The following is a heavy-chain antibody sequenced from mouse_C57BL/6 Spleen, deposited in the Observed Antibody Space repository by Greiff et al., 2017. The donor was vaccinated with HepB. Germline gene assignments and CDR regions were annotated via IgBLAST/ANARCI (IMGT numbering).Heavy chain of an antibody. D-gene: IGHD2-4*01. J-gene: IGHJ1*03. CDR2: IHPNSGST. CDR3: ERNADDYDWYFDV. V-gene: IGHV1-64*01. Sequence: VQLQQPGAELVKPGASVKLSCKASGYTFTSYWMHWVKQRPGQGLEWIGMIHPNSGSTNYNEKFKSKATLTVDKSSSTAYMQLSSLTSVDSAVYYRERNADDYDWYFDVWGRGTTVPFSS. CDR1: GYTFTSYW.